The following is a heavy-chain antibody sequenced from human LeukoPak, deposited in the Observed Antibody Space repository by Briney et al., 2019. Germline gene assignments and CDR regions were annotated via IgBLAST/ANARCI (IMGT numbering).Heavy chain of an antibody. CDR1: GFSFSSYT. CDR2: ISYDGSNK. Sequence: PGGSLRLSCAGSGFSFSSYTLHWVRQAPGRGLEWVALISYDGSNKYYADSVKGRFTISRDNSKNTLYLQMNSLRPEDTAVYYCARDYISVEGPDAFDIWGQGTVVTVSS. V-gene: IGHV3-30*04. J-gene: IGHJ3*02. CDR3: ARDYISVEGPDAFDI. D-gene: IGHD6-19*01.